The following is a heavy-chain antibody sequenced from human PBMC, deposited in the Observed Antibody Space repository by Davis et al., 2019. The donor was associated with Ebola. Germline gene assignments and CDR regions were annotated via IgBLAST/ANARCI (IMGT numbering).Heavy chain of an antibody. D-gene: IGHD2-15*01. CDR3: VRDGCPGGSCYCGDY. J-gene: IGHJ4*02. CDR1: GGSVSSTNYH. CDR2: LYTSGRT. V-gene: IGHV4-39*07. Sequence: PSETLSLTCTVSGGSVSSTNYHWGWIRQPPGTGLQWIWRLYTSGRTNYNPSLKSQVTMSVDTSKNQFSLRLSSVTAADTAVYYCVRDGCPGGSCYCGDYWGQGTLVTVSS.